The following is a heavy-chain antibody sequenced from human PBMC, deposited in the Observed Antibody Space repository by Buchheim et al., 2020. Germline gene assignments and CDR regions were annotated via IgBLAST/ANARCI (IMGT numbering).Heavy chain of an antibody. CDR3: AGAFEYYDILTGYAVQLPGYGMDV. CDR2: IKQDGSEK. Sequence: EVQLVESGGGLVQPGGSLRLSCAASGFTFSSYWMSWVRQAPGKGLEWVANIKQDGSEKYYVDSVKGRFTISRDNAKNSLYLQMNSLKAEDTAVYYCAGAFEYYDILTGYAVQLPGYGMDVWGQGTT. J-gene: IGHJ6*02. CDR1: GFTFSSYW. V-gene: IGHV3-7*01. D-gene: IGHD3-9*01.